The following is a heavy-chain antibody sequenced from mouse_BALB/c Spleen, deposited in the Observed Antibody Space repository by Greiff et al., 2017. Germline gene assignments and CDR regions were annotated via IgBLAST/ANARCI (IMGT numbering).Heavy chain of an antibody. CDR1: GFSLTGYG. J-gene: IGHJ4*01. Sequence: VQLKESGPGLVAPSQSLSITCTVSGFSLTGYGVNWVRQPPGKGLEWLGMIWGDGSTDYNSALKSRLSISKDNSKSQVFLKMNSLQTDDTARYYCAREDRSHYYAMDYWGQGTSVTVSS. CDR3: AREDRSHYYAMDY. V-gene: IGHV2-6-7*01. CDR2: IWGDGST.